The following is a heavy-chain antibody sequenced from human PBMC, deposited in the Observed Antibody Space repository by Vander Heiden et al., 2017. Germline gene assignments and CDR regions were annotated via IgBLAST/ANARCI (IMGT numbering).Heavy chain of an antibody. Sequence: QVPLQESGPCLVRPSETLSLTCTVSGGSISSYYWRWIRQPAGKGLEGIGRSYTSGSNNYNPSLKSRVTMSVDTSKNQFSLKLSSVTAADTAVYYCARVDPFWSGSNWFDPWGQGTLVTVSS. CDR2: SYTSGSN. CDR1: GGSISSYY. J-gene: IGHJ5*02. V-gene: IGHV4-4*07. CDR3: ARVDPFWSGSNWFDP. D-gene: IGHD3-3*01.